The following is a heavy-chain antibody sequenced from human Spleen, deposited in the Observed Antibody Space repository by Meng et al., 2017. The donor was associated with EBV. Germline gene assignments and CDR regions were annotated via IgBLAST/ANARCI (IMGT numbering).Heavy chain of an antibody. D-gene: IGHD2-21*02. Sequence: QVQLSQSGSELPKPGASLKISCKASGYTFTSYAMNWLRQAPGQGPEWMGWVNTATGKPTYAQDFTGRFVFSLDTSINTAYLQINSLKPEDTAVYYCARFESLTAGTLDNWGQGTLVTVSS. CDR3: ARFESLTAGTLDN. V-gene: IGHV7-4-1*02. CDR1: GYTFTSYA. J-gene: IGHJ4*02. CDR2: VNTATGKP.